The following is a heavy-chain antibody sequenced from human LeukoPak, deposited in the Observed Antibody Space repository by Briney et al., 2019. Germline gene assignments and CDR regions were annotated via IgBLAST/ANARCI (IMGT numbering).Heavy chain of an antibody. D-gene: IGHD1-26*01. CDR2: IWYDGSNK. J-gene: IGHJ6*02. Sequence: GRSLRLSCAASGFTFSSYGMHWVRQAPGKGLEWVAVIWYDGSNKYYADSVKGRFTISRDNSKNTLYLQMNSLRAEDTAVYYCARDLIVGATVTGMDVWGQGTTVTVSS. CDR3: ARDLIVGATVTGMDV. V-gene: IGHV3-33*01. CDR1: GFTFSSYG.